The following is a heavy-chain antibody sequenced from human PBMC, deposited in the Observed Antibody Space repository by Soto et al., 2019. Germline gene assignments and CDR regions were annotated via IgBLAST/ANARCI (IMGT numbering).Heavy chain of an antibody. CDR2: ITGSSSRI. J-gene: IGHJ4*02. V-gene: IGHV3-21*01. CDR1: GFTFNSYT. D-gene: IGHD2-21*01. Sequence: EVKLVESGGWLVKPGGSLRLSCAASGFTFNSYTMNWVRQAPGKGLERVSSITGSSSRIFYADSLKGRFTIARDNTTSSLLLQMNSLGAEDTAVYYCARVDGEYRDIWGQGTLVTVSS. CDR3: ARVDGEYRDI.